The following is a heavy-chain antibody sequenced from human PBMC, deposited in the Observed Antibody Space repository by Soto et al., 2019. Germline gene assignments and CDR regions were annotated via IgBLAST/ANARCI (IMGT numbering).Heavy chain of an antibody. CDR2: ISAHTGNT. CDR1: GYTFTNYG. CDR3: ARVLGYNSSWWRHTAFDI. V-gene: IGHV1-18*01. D-gene: IGHD6-13*01. Sequence: ASVKVSCKTSGYTFTNYGISWVRQAPGQGLEWMGWISAHTGNTNYAQKFQGRVTMTTDTSTSTAYMVLRSLRSDDTAVYYCARVLGYNSSWWRHTAFDIWGQGTMVTVSS. J-gene: IGHJ3*02.